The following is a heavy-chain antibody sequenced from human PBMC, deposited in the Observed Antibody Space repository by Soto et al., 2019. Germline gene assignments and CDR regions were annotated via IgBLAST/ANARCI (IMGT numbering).Heavy chain of an antibody. V-gene: IGHV6-1*01. CDR1: GDSVSSVTAT. CDR3: ARDGSGFHWYFDV. J-gene: IGHJ2*01. D-gene: IGHD6-19*01. CDR2: TYYRSKWYN. Sequence: QVQLQQSGPGLVKPSQTLSLMCDISGDSVSSVTATWSWIRQSPSRGLEWLGRTYYRSKWYNDYAVSGKSRIVITPDTSKNPLTLQLNSVTPEDTAVYFCARDGSGFHWYFDVWGRGTLVTVSS.